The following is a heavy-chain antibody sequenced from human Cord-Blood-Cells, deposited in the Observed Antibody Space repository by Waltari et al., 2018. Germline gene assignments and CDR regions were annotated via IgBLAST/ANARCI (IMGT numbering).Heavy chain of an antibody. CDR3: ARYQYDSSGYYYY. D-gene: IGHD3-22*01. CDR1: GYTFTSSA. V-gene: IGHV1-3*01. Sequence: QVQLVQSGAEVKKPATSVKVSCKASGYTFTSSAMHWVRPAPGQRLEWMGWIHAGNGNPKYAQKVQGRVTITRETSAGTAYMELSSLRSEDTAVYYCARYQYDSSGYYYYWGQGTLVTVSS. J-gene: IGHJ4*02. CDR2: IHAGNGNP.